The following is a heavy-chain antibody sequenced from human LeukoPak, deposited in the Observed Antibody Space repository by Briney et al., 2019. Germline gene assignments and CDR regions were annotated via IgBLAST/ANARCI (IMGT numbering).Heavy chain of an antibody. Sequence: GGSLRLSCAASGFTFSSYSMNWVRQAPGKGLEWVSYISSSSSTIYYADSVKGRFTISRDNAKNSLYPQMNSLRDEDTAVYYCARDTTGYSSGLHDYWGQGTLVTVSS. CDR2: ISSSSSTI. CDR1: GFTFSSYS. D-gene: IGHD6-19*01. V-gene: IGHV3-48*02. J-gene: IGHJ4*02. CDR3: ARDTTGYSSGLHDY.